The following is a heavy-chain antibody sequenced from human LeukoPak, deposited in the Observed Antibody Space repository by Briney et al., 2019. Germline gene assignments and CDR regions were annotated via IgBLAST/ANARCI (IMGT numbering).Heavy chain of an antibody. CDR2: IWYDGSNK. CDR3: ARAGIAAAPTLDYYGMDV. Sequence: PGGSLRLSCAASGFTFSSYAMGWVRQAPGKGLEWVAVIWYDGSNKYYADSVKGRFTISRDNSKNTLYLQMNSLRAEDTAVYYCARAGIAAAPTLDYYGMDVWGQGTTVTVSS. V-gene: IGHV3-33*08. CDR1: GFTFSSYA. D-gene: IGHD6-13*01. J-gene: IGHJ6*02.